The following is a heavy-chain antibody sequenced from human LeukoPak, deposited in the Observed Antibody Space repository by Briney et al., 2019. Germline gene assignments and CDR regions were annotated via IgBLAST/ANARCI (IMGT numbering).Heavy chain of an antibody. D-gene: IGHD3-10*01. CDR3: ARPLRVTMIRGAAFRASSDFDP. J-gene: IGHJ5*02. Sequence: GASVKVSCKASGYTFTGYYMHWVRQAPGQGLEWMGWINPNTADTNYAQKFQDRVTMTRDTSISTAYMEVSRLRYDDTAVYYCARPLRVTMIRGAAFRASSDFDPWGQGTLVTVSS. CDR2: INPNTADT. V-gene: IGHV1-2*02. CDR1: GYTFTGYY.